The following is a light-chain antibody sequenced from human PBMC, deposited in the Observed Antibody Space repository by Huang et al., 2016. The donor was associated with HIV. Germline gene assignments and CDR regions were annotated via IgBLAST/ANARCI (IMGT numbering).Light chain of an antibody. J-gene: IGKJ3*01. CDR2: GAS. V-gene: IGKV1-9*01. CDR1: QDISIY. Sequence: IQLTQSPSSLSASVGDRVTITCRASQDISIYLAWYQQKPGKAPNLLMYGASTLQSGVPSRFSGRGSGTVFILTISNLQPEDFATYYCQQFNSFLFGPGTKVDVK. CDR3: QQFNSFL.